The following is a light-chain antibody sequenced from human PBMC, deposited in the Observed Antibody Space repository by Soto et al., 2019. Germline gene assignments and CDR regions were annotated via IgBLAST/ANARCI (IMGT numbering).Light chain of an antibody. V-gene: IGLV1-51*01. CDR2: DNN. Sequence: QSVLTQSPSVSAAPGQQVIISCSGSSSNIGNNYVSWYQQLPGTAPKLLIYDNNKRPSGIPDRFSGSKSGTSGTLDITGLQTGDEADYYCATWDGSLPGEVFGGGTKVTVL. CDR1: SSNIGNNY. J-gene: IGLJ2*01. CDR3: ATWDGSLPGEV.